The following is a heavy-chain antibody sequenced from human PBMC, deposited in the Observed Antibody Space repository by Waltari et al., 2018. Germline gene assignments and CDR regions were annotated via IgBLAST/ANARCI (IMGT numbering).Heavy chain of an antibody. CDR3: ARGSGWYYFDY. Sequence: QVQLVESGGGVVQPGRSLRLSGSASGFTFSSSGMHLVRKAPGKGLEWVAVIWYDGSNKYYADSVKGRFTIARDNSKNTLYLQMNSLRAEDTAVYYCARGSGWYYFDYWGQGTLVTVSS. J-gene: IGHJ4*02. CDR2: IWYDGSNK. D-gene: IGHD6-19*01. CDR1: GFTFSSSG. V-gene: IGHV3-33*01.